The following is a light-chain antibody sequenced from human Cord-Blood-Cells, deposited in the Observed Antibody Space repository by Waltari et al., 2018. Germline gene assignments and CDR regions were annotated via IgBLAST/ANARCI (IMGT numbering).Light chain of an antibody. CDR1: SSDVGGYNY. CDR2: DVS. J-gene: IGLJ3*02. Sequence: QSALTQPASVSGSPGQSITISCTGTSSDVGGYNYVLWYQQHPGKAPKLMIYDVSNRPSGVSNRFSGSKSGNTASLTISGLQAEDEADYYCSSYTSSSTLRVFGGGTKLTVL. CDR3: SSYTSSSTLRV. V-gene: IGLV2-14*03.